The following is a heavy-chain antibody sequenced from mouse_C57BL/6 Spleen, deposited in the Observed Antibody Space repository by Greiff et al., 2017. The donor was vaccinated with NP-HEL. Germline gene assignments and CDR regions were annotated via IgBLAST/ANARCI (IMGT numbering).Heavy chain of an antibody. V-gene: IGHV1-82*01. J-gene: IGHJ4*01. CDR3: ARVYYDYDGPYAMDY. Sequence: QVQLQQSGPELVKPGASVKISCKASGYAFSSSWMNWVKQRPGKGLEWIGRIYPGDGDTNYNGKFKGKATLTADKSSSTAYMQLSSLTSEDSAVYFCARVYYDYDGPYAMDYWGQGTSVTVSS. CDR1: GYAFSSSW. CDR2: IYPGDGDT. D-gene: IGHD2-4*01.